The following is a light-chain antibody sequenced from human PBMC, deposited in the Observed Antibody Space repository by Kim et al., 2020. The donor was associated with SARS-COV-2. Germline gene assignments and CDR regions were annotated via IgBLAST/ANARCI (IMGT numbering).Light chain of an antibody. CDR1: QSGSSK. J-gene: IGKJ1*01. CDR2: GAS. CDR3: QQYSKGPPT. Sequence: VSPEKSATLSGRARQSGSSKSAWYQQKPGQAPRLLIFGASTRATGIPPRFSGSGSGTEFTLTISSLQSEDFAVYYCQQYSKGPPTFGPGTKVDIK. V-gene: IGKV3-15*01.